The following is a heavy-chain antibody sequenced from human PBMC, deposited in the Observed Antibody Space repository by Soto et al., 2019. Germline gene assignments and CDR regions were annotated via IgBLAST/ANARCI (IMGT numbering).Heavy chain of an antibody. CDR2: ISYDGSNK. Sequence: QVQLVESGGGVVQPGRSLRLSCAASGFTFSSYAMHWVRQAPGKGLEWVAVISYDGSNKYYADSVKGRFTISRDNSKNTLYLQMSSLRAEDTAVYYCAREGPQYGDYLDDRRDYYYYGMDVCGQGTTFTVSS. CDR1: GFTFSSYA. D-gene: IGHD4-17*01. V-gene: IGHV3-30-3*01. CDR3: AREGPQYGDYLDDRRDYYYYGMDV. J-gene: IGHJ6*02.